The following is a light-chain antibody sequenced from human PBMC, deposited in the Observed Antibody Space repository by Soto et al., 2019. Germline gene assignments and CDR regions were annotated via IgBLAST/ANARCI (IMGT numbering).Light chain of an antibody. V-gene: IGKV3-20*01. CDR1: ESVSTNY. CDR3: QQYGSVPLT. Sequence: EIVLTQSPGTLSLSPGERATLSCRASESVSTNYLAWYQQKPGQAPRLLIPGASSRATGIPDRFSGSGSGADFTLTINRLEPEDFAVYYCQQYGSVPLTFGGGTKVEIK. CDR2: GAS. J-gene: IGKJ4*01.